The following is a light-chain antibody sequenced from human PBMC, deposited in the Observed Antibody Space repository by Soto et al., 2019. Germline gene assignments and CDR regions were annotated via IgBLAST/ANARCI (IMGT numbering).Light chain of an antibody. CDR3: QHYQNLWA. J-gene: IGKJ1*01. V-gene: IGKV3-11*01. Sequence: EIVLTQSPATLSLTPGERATLSCRASQSVSSYLAWYQQKPGQAPRLLIYDASHRAAGIPARFSGSGFGTDFTLTISSLEPEDFAAYYCQHYQNLWAFGQGTKVDI. CDR2: DAS. CDR1: QSVSSY.